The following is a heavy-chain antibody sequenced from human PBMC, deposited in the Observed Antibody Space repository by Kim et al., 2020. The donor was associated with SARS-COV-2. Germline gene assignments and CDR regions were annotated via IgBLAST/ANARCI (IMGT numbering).Heavy chain of an antibody. V-gene: IGHV4-39*01. CDR3: ASALFSAILVWTYYF. J-gene: IGHJ4*01. Sequence: SETLSLTCTVSGGSISSSSYYWGWIRQPPGKGREGIGSIYHSGSTYYNPCLKSRSTISLGTSMSQFSLKLSSVTAADKAVYYCASALFSAILVWTYYF. CDR2: IYHSGST. CDR1: GGSISSSSYY. D-gene: IGHD2-2*01.